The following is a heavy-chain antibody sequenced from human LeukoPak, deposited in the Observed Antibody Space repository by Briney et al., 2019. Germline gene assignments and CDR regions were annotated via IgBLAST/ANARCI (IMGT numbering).Heavy chain of an antibody. V-gene: IGHV3-9*01. CDR3: AKGSYYYMDV. CDR1: GFTFDDYA. Sequence: PGRSLRLSCPASGFTFDDYAMHWVRQAPGKGLEWVSGISWNSGSIGYADSVKGRFTISRDNAKNSLYLQMNSLRAEDTALYYCAKGSYYYMDVWGKGTTVTVSS. J-gene: IGHJ6*03. CDR2: ISWNSGSI.